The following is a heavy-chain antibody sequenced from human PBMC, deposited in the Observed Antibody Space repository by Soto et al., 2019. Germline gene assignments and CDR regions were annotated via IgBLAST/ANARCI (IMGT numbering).Heavy chain of an antibody. CDR1: GFPFTSYA. CDR2: VLGGGGST. CDR3: ARKGPPRDAFDI. J-gene: IGHJ3*02. V-gene: IGHV3-23*01. Sequence: EVQLLESGGGLVQPGGSLRLSCAASGFPFTSYAMSWVRRTPGKGLEWVSGVLGGGGSTFYADSVKGRFTISRDNSKNTLYVQMNSLRAEDTAIYYCARKGPPRDAFDIWGQGTMVTVSS.